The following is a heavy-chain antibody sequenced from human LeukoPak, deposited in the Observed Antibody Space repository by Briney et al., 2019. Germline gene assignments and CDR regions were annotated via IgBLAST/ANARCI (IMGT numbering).Heavy chain of an antibody. D-gene: IGHD3-22*01. J-gene: IGHJ4*02. Sequence: PSETLSLTCAVYGGSFSGYYWSWIRQPPGKGLEWIGEINHSGSTNYNPSLKSRVTISLDTSKNQFSLKLTSVTAADTAVYYCARPGGGSYDSTVYYFTYWGQGTLVTVSS. CDR3: ARPGGGSYDSTVYYFTY. CDR2: INHSGST. V-gene: IGHV4-34*01. CDR1: GGSFSGYY.